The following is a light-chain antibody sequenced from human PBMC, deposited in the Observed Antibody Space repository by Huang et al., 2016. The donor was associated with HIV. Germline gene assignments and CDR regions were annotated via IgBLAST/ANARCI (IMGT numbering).Light chain of an antibody. CDR1: PSISTN. J-gene: IGKJ3*01. CDR2: DAS. CDR3: HQYNDWPIT. V-gene: IGKV3-15*01. Sequence: ETVLTQSPATLSVSPVQRATLSCRASPSISTNLAWYQQKPGQAPRLLIYDASTRATGIPARFRGSGSGTEFTLTISSRQSEDFALYYCHQYNDWPITFGPGTKVDVK.